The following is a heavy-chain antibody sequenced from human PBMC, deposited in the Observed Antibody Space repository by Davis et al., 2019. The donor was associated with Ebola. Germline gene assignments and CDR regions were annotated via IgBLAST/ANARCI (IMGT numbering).Heavy chain of an antibody. CDR3: ARHFRLVRGVNWFDP. Sequence: WIGEINHSGSTNYNPSLKSRVTISVDTSKNQFSLKLSSVTAADTAVYYCARHFRLVRGVNWFDPWGQGTLVTVSS. J-gene: IGHJ5*02. CDR2: INHSGST. V-gene: IGHV4-34*01. D-gene: IGHD3-10*01.